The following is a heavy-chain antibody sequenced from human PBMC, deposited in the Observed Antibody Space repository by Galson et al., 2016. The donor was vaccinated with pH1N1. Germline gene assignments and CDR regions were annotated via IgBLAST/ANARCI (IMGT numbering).Heavy chain of an antibody. J-gene: IGHJ3*02. V-gene: IGHV1-2*06. CDR3: ARVYSRGGTYYPDAFDI. D-gene: IGHD1-26*01. Sequence: SVKVSRKASGYTFTGYYMHWVRQAPGQGLEWMGRINPNSGGTNYAQKFQGRVTMTRDTSISTAYMELSRLRSDDTAVYYCARVYSRGGTYYPDAFDIWGQGTMVTVSS. CDR1: GYTFTGYY. CDR2: INPNSGGT.